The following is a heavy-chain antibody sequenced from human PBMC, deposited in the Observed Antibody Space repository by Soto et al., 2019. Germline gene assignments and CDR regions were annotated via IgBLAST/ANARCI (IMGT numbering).Heavy chain of an antibody. Sequence: GASVKVSCKASGYTFTSYYMHWVRQAPGQGLEWMGIINPSGGSTSYAQKFQGRVTMTRDTSTSTVYMELSSLRSEDTAVYYCAREIDNWNDVRWYIDLWGRGPLVTVSS. CDR2: INPSGGST. CDR1: GYTFTSYY. D-gene: IGHD1-1*01. V-gene: IGHV1-46*03. CDR3: AREIDNWNDVRWYIDL. J-gene: IGHJ2*01.